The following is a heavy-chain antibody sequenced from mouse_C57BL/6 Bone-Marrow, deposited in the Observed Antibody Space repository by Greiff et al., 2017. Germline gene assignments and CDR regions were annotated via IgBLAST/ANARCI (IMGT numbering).Heavy chain of an antibody. V-gene: IGHV1-81*01. D-gene: IGHD2-3*01. J-gene: IGHJ4*01. CDR1: GYTFTSYG. CDR3: ARDGYYFLDYAMDY. CDR2: IYPRSGNT. Sequence: QVQLQQSGAELARPGASVKLSCKASGYTFTSYGISWVKQRTGQGLEWIGEIYPRSGNTYYNEKFKGKATLTADKSSSTAYMELRSLTSEDSAVYFCARDGYYFLDYAMDYWGQGTSGTVSS.